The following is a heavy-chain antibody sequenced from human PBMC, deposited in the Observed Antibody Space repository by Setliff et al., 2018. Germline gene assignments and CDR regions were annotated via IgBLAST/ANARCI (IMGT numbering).Heavy chain of an antibody. CDR3: ARGSGYSSSKYFQH. J-gene: IGHJ1*01. V-gene: IGHV4-39*01. Sequence: PSETLSLTCTVSGGSVSNSGFFWGWLRQAPGKGLEWIGNIYDSGSSNYNASLKSRLIITRDTSKNQISLKLTSVTAADTAVYYCARGSGYSSSKYFQHWGQGTLVTVS. CDR2: IYDSGSS. D-gene: IGHD5-18*01. CDR1: GGSVSNSGFF.